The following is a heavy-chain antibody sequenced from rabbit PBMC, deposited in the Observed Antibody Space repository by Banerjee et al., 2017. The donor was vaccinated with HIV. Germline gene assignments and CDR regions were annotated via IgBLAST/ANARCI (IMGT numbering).Heavy chain of an antibody. CDR3: ARRADTYHIWNL. CDR1: GFSFSGGYY. J-gene: IGHJ4*01. V-gene: IGHV1S45*01. CDR2: IYGGSAGDT. Sequence: QEQLEESGGDLVKPEGSLTLTCTASGFSFSGGYYMCWVRQAPGKGLEWIACIYGGSAGDTVYASRAKGRFTISKTSSTTVTLQMTSLTAADTATYFCARRADTYHIWNLWGQGTLVTVS. D-gene: IGHD5-1*01.